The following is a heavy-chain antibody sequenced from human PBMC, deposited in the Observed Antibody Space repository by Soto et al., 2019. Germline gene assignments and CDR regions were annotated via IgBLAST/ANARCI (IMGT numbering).Heavy chain of an antibody. Sequence: LILSCAASGFTFSNAWMIWVRQAPGKELEWVGRIKSKTDGGTTDYAAPVKGRFTISRDDSKNTLYLQMNSLKTEDTAVYYCTTAPKGAAAGRGSFDYWGQGTLVTVSS. CDR3: TTAPKGAAAGRGSFDY. CDR2: IKSKTDGGTT. J-gene: IGHJ4*02. D-gene: IGHD6-13*01. CDR1: GFTFSNAW. V-gene: IGHV3-15*01.